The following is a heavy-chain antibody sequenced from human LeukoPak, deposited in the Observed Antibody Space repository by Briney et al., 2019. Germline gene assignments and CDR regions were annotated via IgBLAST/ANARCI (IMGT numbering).Heavy chain of an antibody. CDR3: AGAYCGGDCYSGRTFDI. Sequence: SGTLSLTCAVSGGSISSSYWWSWVRQPPGKGLEWIGEVYHSGSTNYSPSLKSRVTLSVDKSKNQFSLRLSSVTAADTAVYYCAGAYCGGDCYSGRTFDIRGQGTMVTVSS. V-gene: IGHV4-4*02. CDR1: GGSISSSYW. D-gene: IGHD2-21*02. CDR2: VYHSGST. J-gene: IGHJ3*02.